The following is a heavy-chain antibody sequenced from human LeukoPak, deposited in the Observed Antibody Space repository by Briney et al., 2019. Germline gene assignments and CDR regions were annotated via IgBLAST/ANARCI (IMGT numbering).Heavy chain of an antibody. CDR2: IKKDGSEK. CDR3: ARDLQDGVPTGY. J-gene: IGHJ4*02. V-gene: IGHV3-7*01. CDR1: GFTFSNYW. Sequence: GGSLRLSCAASGFTFSNYWVTWVRQAPGKGLEWVGNIKKDGSEKYYVESLKGRFTISRDNVKNSLYLQMNSPRAEDTAVYYCARDLQDGVPTGYWGQGTLVIVS. D-gene: IGHD4-17*01.